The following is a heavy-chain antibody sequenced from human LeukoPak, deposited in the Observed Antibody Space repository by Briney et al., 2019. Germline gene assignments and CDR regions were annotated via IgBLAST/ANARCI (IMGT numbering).Heavy chain of an antibody. V-gene: IGHV1-24*01. D-gene: IGHD5-18*01. CDR3: ATVTRGYSYGSNYYYYGMDV. Sequence: ASVKASCKVSGYTLTELSMHWVRQAPGKGLEWMGGFDPEDGETIYAQKFQGRVTMTEDTSTDTAYMELSSLRSEDTAVYYCATVTRGYSYGSNYYYYGMDVWGQGTTVTVSS. CDR1: GYTLTELS. J-gene: IGHJ6*02. CDR2: FDPEDGET.